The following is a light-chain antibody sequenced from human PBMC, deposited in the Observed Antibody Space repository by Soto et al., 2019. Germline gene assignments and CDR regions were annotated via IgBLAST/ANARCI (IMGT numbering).Light chain of an antibody. CDR3: MQDLQTPYT. Sequence: EIVMTQSPLSLPVTPGESASITCRTSQSLLHSNGYNYLDWYLQKPGQSPQLLMYLGSNRASGVPDRFSDSGSGTDFTLKISRVEAEDVGVYYCMQDLQTPYTFGQGTKLEIK. J-gene: IGKJ2*01. CDR2: LGS. V-gene: IGKV2-28*01. CDR1: QSLLHSNGYNY.